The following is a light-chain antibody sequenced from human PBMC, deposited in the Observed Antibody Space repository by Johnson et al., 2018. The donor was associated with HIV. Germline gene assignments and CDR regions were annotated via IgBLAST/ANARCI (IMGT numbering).Light chain of an antibody. CDR1: TSNIGNND. V-gene: IGLV1-51*01. J-gene: IGLJ1*01. Sequence: QSVLTQPPSVSAAPGQKVTFSCSGSTSNIGNNDVSWYRHLPGTAPKLLIYDNYKRPSGIPDRFSGSKSGTSATLDITGLQTGDEADYYCGTWDSSLSVYVFATGPKFTVL. CDR3: GTWDSSLSVYV. CDR2: DNY.